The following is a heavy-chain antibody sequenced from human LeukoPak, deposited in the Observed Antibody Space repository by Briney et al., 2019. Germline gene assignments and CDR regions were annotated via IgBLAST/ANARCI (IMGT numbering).Heavy chain of an antibody. CDR3: AKARAYCSSTSCPGPY. CDR2: ISYDGSNK. J-gene: IGHJ4*02. V-gene: IGHV3-30*18. D-gene: IGHD2-2*01. CDR1: GFTFRSYV. Sequence: HPGGSLRLSCAASGFTFRSYVMHGLRQAPGRGREGVAVISYDGSNKYYADTVKGRFTLSRDNSKNTLYLQMNSLRAEDTAVYYCAKARAYCSSTSCPGPYWGQGTLVTVSS.